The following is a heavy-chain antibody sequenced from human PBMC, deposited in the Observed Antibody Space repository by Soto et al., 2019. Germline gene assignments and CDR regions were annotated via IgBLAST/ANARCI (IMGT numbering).Heavy chain of an antibody. J-gene: IGHJ4*02. V-gene: IGHV4-30-4*01. D-gene: IGHD3-16*01. CDR2: IYYSGNT. CDR3: AREGGESSDGLYYFDS. CDR1: GGSTSSDNY. Sequence: PSETLSLTGTVSGGSTSSDNYWSWIRQPPGKGLEGIGHIYYSGNTDYNPFLKSRLAISIDTSKNQFSLKLSSVTAADTAVYFCAREGGESSDGLYYFDSWGQGSLVTVSS.